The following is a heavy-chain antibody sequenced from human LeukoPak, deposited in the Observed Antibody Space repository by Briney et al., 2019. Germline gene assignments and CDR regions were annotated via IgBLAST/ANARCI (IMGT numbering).Heavy chain of an antibody. D-gene: IGHD5-18*01. CDR3: ARDRRGFSYGYWGFDY. Sequence: GGSLRLSCTASGFLFSAYGMHWVRQAPGKGREGVAVIWYNGTNKYYADSVKGRFTISRDNSKNTLYLQMNSLRVEDTAVYYCARDRRGFSYGYWGFDYWGQGTLVTVSS. V-gene: IGHV3-33*01. CDR1: GFLFSAYG. J-gene: IGHJ4*02. CDR2: IWYNGTNK.